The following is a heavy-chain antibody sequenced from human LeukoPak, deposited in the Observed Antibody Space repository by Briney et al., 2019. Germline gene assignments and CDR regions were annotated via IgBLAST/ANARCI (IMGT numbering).Heavy chain of an antibody. J-gene: IGHJ4*02. CDR1: GFTVSSNY. CDR2: IYSGGST. CDR3: ARERVVRGVISAFDY. Sequence: GGSLRPSCAASGFTVSSNYMSWVRQAPGKGLEWVSVIYSGGSTYYADSVKGRFTISRDNSKNTLYLQMNSLRAEDTAVYYCARERVVRGVISAFDYWGQGTLVTVSS. D-gene: IGHD3-10*01. V-gene: IGHV3-66*01.